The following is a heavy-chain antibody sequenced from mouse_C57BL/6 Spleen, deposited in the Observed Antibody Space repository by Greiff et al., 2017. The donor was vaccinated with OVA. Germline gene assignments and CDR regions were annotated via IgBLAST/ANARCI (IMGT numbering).Heavy chain of an antibody. J-gene: IGHJ1*03. CDR3: ARNRFTNDYFWYFDV. D-gene: IGHD2-4*01. V-gene: IGHV3-6*01. Sequence: DVKLQESGPGLVKPSQSLSLTCSVTGYSITSGYYWNWIRQFPGNKLEWMGYISYDGSNNYNPSLKNRISITRDTSKNQFFLKLNSVTTEDTATYYCARNRFTNDYFWYFDVWGTGTTVTVSS. CDR2: ISYDGSN. CDR1: GYSITSGYY.